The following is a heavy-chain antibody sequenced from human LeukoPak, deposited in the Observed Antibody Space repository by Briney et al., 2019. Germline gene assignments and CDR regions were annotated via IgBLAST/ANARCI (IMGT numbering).Heavy chain of an antibody. CDR3: ARDHADYYDFWSGYQSPGLDY. Sequence: GGSLRLSCAASGFTFSSYSMNWVRQAPGKGLEWVSSISSGSSYIYYADSVKGRFTISRDNAKNSLYLQMNSLRAEDTAVYYCARDHADYYDFWSGYQSPGLDYWGQGTLVTVSS. CDR2: ISSGSSYI. CDR1: GFTFSSYS. D-gene: IGHD3-3*01. J-gene: IGHJ4*02. V-gene: IGHV3-21*01.